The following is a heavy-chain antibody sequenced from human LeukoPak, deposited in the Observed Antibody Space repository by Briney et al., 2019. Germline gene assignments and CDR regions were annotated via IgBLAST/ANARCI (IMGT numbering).Heavy chain of an antibody. D-gene: IGHD3-3*01. CDR1: GFTFSSYW. V-gene: IGHV3-74*01. Sequence: PGGSLRLSCAASGFTFSSYWMQWVRQAPGKGLVWVSRINSDGSSTSYADSVKGRFTICRDNAKNTLYLHMNSLRAEDTAVYYCARAQKYNYDFWSGSSYYYYYMDVWGKGTTVTVCS. CDR2: INSDGSST. CDR3: ARAQKYNYDFWSGSSYYYYYMDV. J-gene: IGHJ6*03.